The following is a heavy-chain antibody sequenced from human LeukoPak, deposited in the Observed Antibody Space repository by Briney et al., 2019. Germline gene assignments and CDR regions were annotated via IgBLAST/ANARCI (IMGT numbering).Heavy chain of an antibody. Sequence: SETLSLTCAVYGGSFSGYYWSWIRQPPGKGLEWIGEINHSGSTNYNPSLKSRVTISVDTSKNRFSLKLSSVTAADTAVYYCARAEVGATLGPVDYWGQGTLVTVSS. CDR2: INHSGST. CDR3: ARAEVGATLGPVDY. V-gene: IGHV4-34*01. J-gene: IGHJ4*02. D-gene: IGHD1-26*01. CDR1: GGSFSGYY.